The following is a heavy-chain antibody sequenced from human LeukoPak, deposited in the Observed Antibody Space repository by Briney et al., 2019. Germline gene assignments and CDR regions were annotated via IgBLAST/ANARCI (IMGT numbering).Heavy chain of an antibody. V-gene: IGHV4-39*01. CDR1: GGSISSRGYY. D-gene: IGHD1-26*01. Sequence: SETLSLTCTVSGGSISSRGYYWGWIRRPPGKGLEWIASIYYSGSTYYNPSLKSRVTISVDTSKNQLSLKLSSLTAADTAVYYCARHEYSGSYYGLSWFDPWGQGTLVTVSS. CDR3: ARHEYSGSYYGLSWFDP. J-gene: IGHJ5*02. CDR2: IYYSGST.